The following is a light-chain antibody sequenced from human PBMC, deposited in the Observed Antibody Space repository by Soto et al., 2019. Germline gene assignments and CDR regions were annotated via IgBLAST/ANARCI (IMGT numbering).Light chain of an antibody. Sequence: EIVLTQSPATLSVSPGEGATLSCSASQNVYTDLAWYQQKPGQAPRLLIYGASTRATDMPGRFSGRGSGTEFTLTISSLQSEDFAVYYCQQYNSWLWTFGQGTKVDI. CDR2: GAS. CDR3: QQYNSWLWT. CDR1: QNVYTD. J-gene: IGKJ1*01. V-gene: IGKV3-15*01.